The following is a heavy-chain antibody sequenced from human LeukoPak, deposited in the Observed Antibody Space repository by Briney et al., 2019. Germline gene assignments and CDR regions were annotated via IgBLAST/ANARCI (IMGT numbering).Heavy chain of an antibody. CDR2: IYYSGST. D-gene: IGHD5-24*01. V-gene: IGHV4-39*07. CDR3: ARGRGRWLQSRGHAFDI. CDR1: GGSISSSSYY. J-gene: IGHJ3*02. Sequence: SETLSLTCTVSGGSISSSSYYWGWIRQPPGKGLEWIGSIYYSGSTYYNPSLKSRVTISVDTSKNQFSLKLSSVTAADTAVYYCARGRGRWLQSRGHAFDIWGQGTMVTVSS.